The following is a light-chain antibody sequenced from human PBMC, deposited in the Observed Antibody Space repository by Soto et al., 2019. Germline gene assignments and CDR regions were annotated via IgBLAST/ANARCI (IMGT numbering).Light chain of an antibody. CDR3: QHCGSSPT. V-gene: IGKV3-20*01. Sequence: EIALQQSPGTLSVSAGARATLSCRASQSVSSSYLAWYQQTPGQAPSPLIYGASSRATGIPDCFIGSGAGTDFTLTISRLEPEEVAVDDCQHCGSSPTFRQVTRLEIK. CDR2: GAS. CDR1: QSVSSSY. J-gene: IGKJ5*01.